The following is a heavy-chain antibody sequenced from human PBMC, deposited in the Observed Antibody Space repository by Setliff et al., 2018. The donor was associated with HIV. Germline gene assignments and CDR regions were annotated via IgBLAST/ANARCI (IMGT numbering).Heavy chain of an antibody. CDR1: GYNFSSNG. J-gene: IGHJ4*02. CDR2: ISSYNGNT. CDR3: ARVSRSGWFFDW. D-gene: IGHD6-19*01. V-gene: IGHV1-18*01. Sequence: GASVKVSCKASGYNFSSNGISWVRQAPGQGLEWMGWISSYNGNTKYAQKVQDRVTMTKDTSTSTAYMELRSLRSDDTAVYYCARVSRSGWFFDWWGQGIPVTVSS.